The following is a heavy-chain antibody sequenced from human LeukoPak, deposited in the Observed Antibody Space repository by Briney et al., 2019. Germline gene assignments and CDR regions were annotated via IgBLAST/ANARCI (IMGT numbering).Heavy chain of an antibody. CDR1: GFTFDDYG. CDR2: INWNGGST. CDR3: ARDQMITFGGVIVAFDY. Sequence: GGSLRLSCAASGFTFDDYGMSWVRQAPGKGLEWVSGINWNGGSTGYADSVKGRFTISRDNAKNSLYLQMNSLRAEDTALYYCARDQMITFGGVIVAFDYWGQGTLVTASS. J-gene: IGHJ4*02. V-gene: IGHV3-20*04. D-gene: IGHD3-16*02.